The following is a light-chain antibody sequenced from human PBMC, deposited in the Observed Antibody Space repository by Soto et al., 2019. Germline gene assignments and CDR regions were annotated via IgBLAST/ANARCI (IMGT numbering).Light chain of an antibody. J-gene: IGKJ4*01. CDR1: QDISNY. Sequence: DIQMTQSPSSVSASVGDRVTITCRASQDISNYLAWYQQKPGKAPNLLIYTASSLQSGVPSKFSGSGSLTDFTLTISSLQPEDFASYYCQQSNSVPLTFGGGTKVEIK. V-gene: IGKV1-12*01. CDR3: QQSNSVPLT. CDR2: TAS.